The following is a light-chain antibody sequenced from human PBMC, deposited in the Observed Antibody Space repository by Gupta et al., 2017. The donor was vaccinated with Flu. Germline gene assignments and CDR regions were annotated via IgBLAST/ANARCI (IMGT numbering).Light chain of an antibody. CDR2: LVS. CDR1: QSLVYSDGNTY. V-gene: IGKV2-30*01. Sequence: VTLVQPASISCRSSQSLVYSDGNTYLHWIHQRPGQSPRRLMYLVSHRESGVPDRFSGSGSGTDFTLRISRVDAEDVGVYYCMRGSHWPWAFAQGTKVEIK. J-gene: IGKJ1*01. CDR3: MRGSHWPWA.